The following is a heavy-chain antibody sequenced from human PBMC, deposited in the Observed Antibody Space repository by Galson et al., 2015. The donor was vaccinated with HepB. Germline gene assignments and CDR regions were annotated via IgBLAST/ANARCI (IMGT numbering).Heavy chain of an antibody. CDR1: GFTFSNAW. J-gene: IGHJ4*02. CDR3: TTDLLWFGEPSS. V-gene: IGHV3-15*07. Sequence: SLRLSCAASGFTFSNAWMNWVRQAPGKGLEWVGRIKSKTDGGTTDHAAPVKGRFTISRDDSKNTLYLQMNSLKTEDTAVYYCTTDLLWFGEPSSWGQGTLVTVSS. CDR2: IKSKTDGGTT. D-gene: IGHD3-10*01.